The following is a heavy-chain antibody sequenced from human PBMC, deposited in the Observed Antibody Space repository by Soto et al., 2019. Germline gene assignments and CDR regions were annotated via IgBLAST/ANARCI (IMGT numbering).Heavy chain of an antibody. V-gene: IGHV3-23*01. CDR1: GFTFSSYA. CDR3: AKQFSNYDFYSFAY. J-gene: IGHJ4*02. Sequence: GGSLRLSCAASGFTFSSYAMRWVRQAPGKGLEWVSAISGSGGSTYYADSVKGRFTISRDNSKNTLYLHMNILRAEDTAVYYCAKQFSNYDFYSFAYWGPGTLVTVSS. D-gene: IGHD3-22*01. CDR2: ISGSGGST.